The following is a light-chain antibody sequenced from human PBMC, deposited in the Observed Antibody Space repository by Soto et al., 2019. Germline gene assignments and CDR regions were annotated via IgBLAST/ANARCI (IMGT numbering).Light chain of an antibody. CDR1: SSDVGNYNY. J-gene: IGLJ1*01. Sequence: QSALTQPASVSGSPGQSITISCTGTSSDVGNYNYVSWYQQHPGKAPQLMIFQVSNRASGVSNRFSGSKSGDTASLTISGLQAEDEADYYCCSYAGSYTYVFGTGTKVTVL. CDR3: CSYAGSYTYV. CDR2: QVS. V-gene: IGLV2-14*01.